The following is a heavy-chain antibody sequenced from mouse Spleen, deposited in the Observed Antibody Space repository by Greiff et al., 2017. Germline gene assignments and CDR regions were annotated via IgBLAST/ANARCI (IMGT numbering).Heavy chain of an antibody. CDR1: GYTFTDYE. CDR2: IDPETGGT. CDR3: THDGYYVGAWFAY. V-gene: IGHV1-15*01. J-gene: IGHJ3*01. Sequence: QVQLQQSGAELVRPGASVTLSCKASGYTFTDYEMHWVKQTPVHGLEWIGAIDPETGGTAYNQKFKGKAILTADKSSSTAYMELRSLTSEGSAVYYCTHDGYYVGAWFAYWGQGTLVTVSA. D-gene: IGHD2-3*01.